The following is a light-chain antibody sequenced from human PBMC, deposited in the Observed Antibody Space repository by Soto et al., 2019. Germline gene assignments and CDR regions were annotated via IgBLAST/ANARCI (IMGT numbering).Light chain of an antibody. CDR3: QHSGISLAP. V-gene: IGKV3-20*01. J-gene: IGKJ2*01. CDR1: QGIGDT. CDR2: GAS. Sequence: KKSPATVSFSPGEGATLSCRASQGIGDTLAWYQHKPGQTPRLLIYGASNRATGIPDRFSGSGSGTDFTLTIIRLEPEDFAVYYCQHSGISLAPFGHGA.